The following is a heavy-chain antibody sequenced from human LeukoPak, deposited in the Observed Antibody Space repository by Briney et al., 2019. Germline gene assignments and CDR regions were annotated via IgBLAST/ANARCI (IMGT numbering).Heavy chain of an antibody. CDR2: INHSGST. D-gene: IGHD6-6*01. CDR3: ASSSRL. Sequence: SETLSLTCAVYGGSFSDYYWSWIRQPPGKGLEWIGEINHSGSTNYNPSLKSRVTISVDTSKNQFSLKLSSVTAADTAVYYCASSSRLWGQGTLVTVSS. CDR1: GGSFSDYY. J-gene: IGHJ4*02. V-gene: IGHV4-34*01.